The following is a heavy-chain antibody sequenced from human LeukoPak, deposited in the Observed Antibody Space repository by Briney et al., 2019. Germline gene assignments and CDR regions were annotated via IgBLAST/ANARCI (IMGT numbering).Heavy chain of an antibody. CDR3: ARHRSETYWAGRIDSFDI. Sequence: GESLKISCKASGYSFSNYWIGWVRQMPGGGLEWMGRIYPDESDTTYSPSFQGQVTITADKSTNTAYLQWRGLKASDTAMYYCARHRSETYWAGRIDSFDIWGQGTMVTVSS. J-gene: IGHJ3*02. CDR2: IYPDESDT. V-gene: IGHV5-51*01. CDR1: GYSFSNYW. D-gene: IGHD2-8*02.